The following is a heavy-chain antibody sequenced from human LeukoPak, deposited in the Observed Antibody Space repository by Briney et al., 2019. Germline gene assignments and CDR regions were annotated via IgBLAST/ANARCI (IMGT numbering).Heavy chain of an antibody. CDR1: GGSFSGYY. J-gene: IGHJ3*02. V-gene: IGHV4-34*01. Sequence: SETLSLTCAVYGGSFSGYYWSWIRQPPGKGLEWIGEINHSGSTNYNPSLKSRVTISADTSKNQFSLKLNSVTAADTAVYYCARLPGYYDAFDIWGQGTMVTVSS. CDR3: ARLPGYYDAFDI. CDR2: INHSGST. D-gene: IGHD2/OR15-2a*01.